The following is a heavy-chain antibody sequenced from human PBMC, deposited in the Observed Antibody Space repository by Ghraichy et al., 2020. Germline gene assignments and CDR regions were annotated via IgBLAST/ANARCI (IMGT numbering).Heavy chain of an antibody. CDR3: VKVAAAGTVYYGMDV. V-gene: IGHV3-33*08. D-gene: IGHD6-13*01. CDR1: GFTFSSYG. CDR2: IWYDGSNK. J-gene: IGHJ6*02. Sequence: GGYLRLSCAASGFTFSSYGMHWVRQAPGKGLEWVAVIWYDGSNKYYADSVKGRFTISRDNSKNTLYLQMNRQRAEDTAVYYCVKVAAAGTVYYGMDVWGQGPTVTVSS.